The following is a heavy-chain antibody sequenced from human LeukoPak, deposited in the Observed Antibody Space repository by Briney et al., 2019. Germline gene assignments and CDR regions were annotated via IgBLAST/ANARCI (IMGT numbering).Heavy chain of an antibody. CDR3: ARHGGTRVTLVEVYYFDY. Sequence: SETLSLTCSVFADSITSSSYYWAWIRQSPEKGLEWIGSIYYTGGTYYSPSLRSRVTISVDTSKNQFSLKLSSVTAADTAVYYCARHGGTRVTLVEVYYFDYWGQGTLVSVSS. V-gene: IGHV4-39*01. J-gene: IGHJ4*02. CDR1: ADSITSSSYY. D-gene: IGHD4-11*01. CDR2: IYYTGGT.